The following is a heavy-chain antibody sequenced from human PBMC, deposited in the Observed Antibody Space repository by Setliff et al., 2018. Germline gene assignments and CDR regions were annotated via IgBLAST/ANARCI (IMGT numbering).Heavy chain of an antibody. CDR1: EYSFTTYW. V-gene: IGHV5-51*01. CDR2: IYPGDSDT. CDR3: ARRNTAMVYGFDI. D-gene: IGHD5-18*01. Sequence: GESLKISCKASEYSFTTYWIGWVRQMPGKGLEWMGIIYPGDSDTRYSPSSQGQVTISADKSINTAYLQWSSLKASDTAMYYCARRNTAMVYGFDIWGQGTMVTVSS. J-gene: IGHJ3*02.